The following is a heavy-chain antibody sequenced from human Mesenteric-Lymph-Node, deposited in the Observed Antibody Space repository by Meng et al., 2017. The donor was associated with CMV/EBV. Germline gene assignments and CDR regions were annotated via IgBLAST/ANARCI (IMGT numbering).Heavy chain of an antibody. Sequence: GESLKISCAASGFTFSNYAMNWVRQAPGKGLEWVSSISSSDSYIYYADSVKGRFTISRDNAKNSLYLEMTSLRAEDTAVYYCARDLSPTDYYYGMDVWGQGTTVTVSS. J-gene: IGHJ6*02. CDR2: ISSSDSYI. CDR3: ARDLSPTDYYYGMDV. CDR1: GFTFSNYA. V-gene: IGHV3-21*01.